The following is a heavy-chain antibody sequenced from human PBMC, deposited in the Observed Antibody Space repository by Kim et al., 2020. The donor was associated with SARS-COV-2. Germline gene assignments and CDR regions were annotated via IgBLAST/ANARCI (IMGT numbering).Heavy chain of an antibody. J-gene: IGHJ6*02. D-gene: IGHD3-16*01. CDR1: GGSFSGYY. V-gene: IGHV4-34*01. Sequence: SETLSLTCAVYGGSFSGYYWSWIRQPPGKGLEWIGEINHSGSTNYNPSLKSRVTISVDTSKNQFSLKLSSVTAADTAVYYCARGPIGLGIPYYYYYGMDVWGQGTTVTVSS. CDR2: INHSGST. CDR3: ARGPIGLGIPYYYYYGMDV.